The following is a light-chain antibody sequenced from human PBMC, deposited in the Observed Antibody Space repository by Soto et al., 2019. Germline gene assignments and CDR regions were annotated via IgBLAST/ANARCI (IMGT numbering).Light chain of an antibody. J-gene: IGKJ1*01. CDR3: QQYNNWPRT. CDR1: QSVSSN. Sequence: EIVMTQSPATLSVSPVERATLSCRASQSVSSNLAWYQQKPGQAPRLLIYGASTRATGIPARFSGSGSGTEFTLTISSLQSEDFAVYYCQQYNNWPRTVGQGTKVDIK. V-gene: IGKV3-15*01. CDR2: GAS.